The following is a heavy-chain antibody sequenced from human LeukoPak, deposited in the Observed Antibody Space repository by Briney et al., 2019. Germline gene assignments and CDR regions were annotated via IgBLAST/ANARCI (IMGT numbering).Heavy chain of an antibody. CDR2: INPNSGGT. CDR3: AREWSPGTMIRSLDY. D-gene: IGHD3-22*01. Sequence: ASVTVSCKASGYTFTGYYMHWVRQAPGQGLEWMGWINPNSGGTNYAQKFQGRVTMTRDTSISTAYMELSRLRSDDTAVYYCAREWSPGTMIRSLDYWGQGTLVTVSS. V-gene: IGHV1-2*02. J-gene: IGHJ4*02. CDR1: GYTFTGYY.